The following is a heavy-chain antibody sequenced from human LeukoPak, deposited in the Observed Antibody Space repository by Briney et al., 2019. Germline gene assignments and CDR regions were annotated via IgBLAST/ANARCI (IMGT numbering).Heavy chain of an antibody. J-gene: IGHJ4*02. D-gene: IGHD1-26*01. CDR2: IYYSGST. V-gene: IGHV4-30-4*08. CDR1: GGSISSGDYY. CDR3: ARDQRGATYC. Sequence: SETLSLTCTVSGGSISSGDYYWSWIRQPPGKGLEWIGYIYYSGSTYYNPSLKSRVTISVDTSKNQFSQKLSSVTAADTAVYYCARDQRGATYCWGQGTLVTVSS.